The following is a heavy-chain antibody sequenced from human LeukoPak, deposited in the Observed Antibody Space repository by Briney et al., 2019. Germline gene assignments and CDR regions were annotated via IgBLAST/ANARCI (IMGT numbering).Heavy chain of an antibody. CDR3: ARDKRPSDSSDYSPYYYYYGMDV. CDR2: IYYSGST. Sequence: SETLSLTCTVSGGSISSYYWSWIRQPPGKGLEWIGYIYYSGSTNYNPSLKSRVTISVDTSKNQFSLKLSSVTAADTAVYYCARDKRPSDSSDYSPYYYYYGMDVWGQGTTVTVSS. D-gene: IGHD3-22*01. J-gene: IGHJ6*02. V-gene: IGHV4-59*01. CDR1: GGSISSYY.